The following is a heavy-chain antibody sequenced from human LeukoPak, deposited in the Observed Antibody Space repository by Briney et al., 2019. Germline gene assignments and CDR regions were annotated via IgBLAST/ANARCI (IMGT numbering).Heavy chain of an antibody. V-gene: IGHV3-74*01. CDR2: INSDGSST. CDR3: ARASFNGRYFLDY. J-gene: IGHJ4*02. D-gene: IGHD6-19*01. Sequence: GGSLRLSCAASGFTFSSYWMHWVRQAPGKGLVWVSRINSDGSSTSYADSVKGRFTISRDNAKNTLYLQMNSLRAEDTAVYYCARASFNGRYFLDYWGQGTLVTVSS. CDR1: GFTFSSYW.